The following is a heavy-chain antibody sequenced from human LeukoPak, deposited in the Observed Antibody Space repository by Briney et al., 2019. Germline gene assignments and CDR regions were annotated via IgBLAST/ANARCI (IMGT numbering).Heavy chain of an antibody. CDR3: ARVISVVVPAATFGDYYYYMDV. Sequence: SETLSLTCTVSGGSISSYYWSWIRQPAGKGLEWIGRIYTSGSTNYNPSLKSRVTMSVDTSKNQFSLKLSSVTAADTAVYYCARVISVVVPAATFGDYYYYMDVWGKGTTVTVSS. CDR1: GGSISSYY. V-gene: IGHV4-4*07. CDR2: IYTSGST. J-gene: IGHJ6*03. D-gene: IGHD2-2*01.